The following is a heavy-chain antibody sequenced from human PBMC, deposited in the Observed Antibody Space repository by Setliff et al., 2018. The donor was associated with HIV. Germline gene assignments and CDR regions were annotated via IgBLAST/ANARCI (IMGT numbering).Heavy chain of an antibody. Sequence: ASVKVSCKASGYTFTNYAIHWVRQAPGQRLEWMGWINPGNGNTKCSQKFQGRVTITRDTSATTAYMELSSLRSEDTAIFYCAREPIGGDDAFDIWGQGTMVTVSS. D-gene: IGHD2-21*02. CDR3: AREPIGGDDAFDI. V-gene: IGHV1-3*01. J-gene: IGHJ3*02. CDR2: INPGNGNT. CDR1: GYTFTNYA.